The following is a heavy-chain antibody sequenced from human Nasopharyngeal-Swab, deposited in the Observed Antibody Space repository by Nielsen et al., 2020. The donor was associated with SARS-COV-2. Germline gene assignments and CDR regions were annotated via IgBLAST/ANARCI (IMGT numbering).Heavy chain of an antibody. CDR3: AKVPVPSAAWVVPAATDDY. Sequence: GESLNISCAASGFTFSNAWMSWVRQAPGKGLEWVGRIKSKTDGGKTDYAAPVKGRFTISRDDSKNTLYLQMNSLRAEDTAVYYCAKVPVPSAAWVVPAATDDYWGQGTLVTVSS. V-gene: IGHV3-15*01. CDR2: IKSKTDGGKT. D-gene: IGHD2-2*01. CDR1: GFTFSNAW. J-gene: IGHJ4*02.